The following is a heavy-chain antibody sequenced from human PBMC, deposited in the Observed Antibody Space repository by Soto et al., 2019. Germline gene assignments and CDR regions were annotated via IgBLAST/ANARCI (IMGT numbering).Heavy chain of an antibody. CDR1: GGTFSSYA. CDR2: IIPIFGTA. V-gene: IGHV1-69*01. J-gene: IGHJ4*02. CDR3: ARGRGYCSGGSCYDAADPPFDY. D-gene: IGHD2-15*01. Sequence: QVQLVQSGAEVKKPGSSVKVSCKASGGTFSSYAISWVRQAPGQGLEWMGGIIPIFGTANYAQKFQGRVTITADESTSTAYMELSSLRSEDTAVYYCARGRGYCSGGSCYDAADPPFDYWGQGTLVNVSS.